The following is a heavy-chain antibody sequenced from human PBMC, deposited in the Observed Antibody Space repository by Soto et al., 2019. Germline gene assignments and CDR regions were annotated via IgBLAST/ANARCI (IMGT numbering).Heavy chain of an antibody. J-gene: IGHJ3*01. CDR1: GFTFSYYW. Sequence: EVQLLESGGGLVQPGESLRLSCAASGFTFSYYWMHWVRQAPGMGLVWVSRIHSDGSSTTYADSVKGGFTISRDNARNTLYLQRTSLRAEDTAVYYCARGDRGAFDLWGQGTVLTVSS. CDR2: IHSDGSST. D-gene: IGHD1-26*01. V-gene: IGHV3-74*01. CDR3: ARGDRGAFDL.